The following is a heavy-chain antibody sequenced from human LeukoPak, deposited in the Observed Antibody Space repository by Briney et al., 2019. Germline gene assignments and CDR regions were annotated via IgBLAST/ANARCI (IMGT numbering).Heavy chain of an antibody. CDR1: GASISSYY. Sequence: SETLSLTCSVSGASISSYYWSWIRQPAGKGLGWIGHMYIRGSTDYNPSLKSRVTMSVDTSKNQFSLKLSSVTAADTAVYYCTRDLELGFWGQGTPVIVSS. CDR3: TRDLELGF. CDR2: MYIRGST. J-gene: IGHJ4*02. D-gene: IGHD1-7*01. V-gene: IGHV4-4*07.